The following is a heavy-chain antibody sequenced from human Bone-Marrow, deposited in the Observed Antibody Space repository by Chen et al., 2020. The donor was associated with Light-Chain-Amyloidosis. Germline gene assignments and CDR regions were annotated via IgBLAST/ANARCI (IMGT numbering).Heavy chain of an antibody. CDR2: INGDGGWT. V-gene: IGHV3-74*01. CDR3: AREKITGPRQSDALDI. Sequence: EAQLVESGGGLVQPGGSLRLSCAASGFSLRSYWMHWVRQVPGKGLVGVSRINGDGGWTNYAGSVKGRVTISKDNAKNTLYLQMNDLSAEDTAVYYCAREKITGPRQSDALDIWGQGTMVTVSS. CDR1: GFSLRSYW. D-gene: IGHD1-20*01. J-gene: IGHJ3*02.